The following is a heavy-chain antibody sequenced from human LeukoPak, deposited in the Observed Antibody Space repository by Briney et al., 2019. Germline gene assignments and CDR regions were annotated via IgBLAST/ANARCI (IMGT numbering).Heavy chain of an antibody. D-gene: IGHD3-9*01. CDR3: ARAYYDILTGYYRSPDAAFDI. CDR1: GYTLTSYR. V-gene: IGHV1-18*04. J-gene: IGHJ3*02. Sequence: ASVKVSCKPSGYTLTSYRSSWVRPAPGQGLDWMEWISAYNGNTNYAQKLQGRVNMTTDTSRSTAYMELRSLRSDDAVVYYCARAYYDILTGYYRSPDAAFDIWGQGTMVTVSS. CDR2: ISAYNGNT.